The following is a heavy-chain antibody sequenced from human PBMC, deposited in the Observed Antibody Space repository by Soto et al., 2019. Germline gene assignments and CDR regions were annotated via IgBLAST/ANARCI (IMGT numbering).Heavy chain of an antibody. CDR2: IIPIFGTA. V-gene: IGHV1-69*01. CDR1: GGTFSSYA. Sequence: QVQLVQSGAEVKKPGSSVKVSCKASGGTFSSYAISWVRQAPGQGLEWMGGIIPIFGTANYAQKFQGRVTIAADESTSTAYMELSSLRSEDTAVYYCAREKGLERLAHYGMDVWGQGTTVTVSS. J-gene: IGHJ6*02. CDR3: AREKGLERLAHYGMDV. D-gene: IGHD1-1*01.